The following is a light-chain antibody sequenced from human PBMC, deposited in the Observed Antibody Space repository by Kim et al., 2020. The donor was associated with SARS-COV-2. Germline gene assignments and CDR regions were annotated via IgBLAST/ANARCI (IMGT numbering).Light chain of an antibody. V-gene: IGLV7-46*01. Sequence: PGGTVTLHCCSSTGAVTSGHYPYWFQQKPGQAPRTLIYDTRNKHSWTPARFSGSLLGGKAALTLSGAQPEDEAEYYCLLSYSGARVFGGGTQLTVL. J-gene: IGLJ2*01. CDR2: DTR. CDR3: LLSYSGARV. CDR1: TGAVTSGHY.